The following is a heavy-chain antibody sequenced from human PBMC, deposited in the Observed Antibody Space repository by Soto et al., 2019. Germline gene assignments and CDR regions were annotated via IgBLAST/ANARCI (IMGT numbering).Heavy chain of an antibody. Sequence: LGESLKISCKASGYSFTTYWIGWVRQMSGKGLEWMGIIYPSDSDTRYSPPFQGQATFSVDKSINTAYLQWSSLKASDSAMYYCARHKAARLGNDYWGQGTLVTVSS. CDR3: ARHKAARLGNDY. J-gene: IGHJ4*02. V-gene: IGHV5-51*01. D-gene: IGHD6-6*01. CDR2: IYPSDSDT. CDR1: GYSFTTYW.